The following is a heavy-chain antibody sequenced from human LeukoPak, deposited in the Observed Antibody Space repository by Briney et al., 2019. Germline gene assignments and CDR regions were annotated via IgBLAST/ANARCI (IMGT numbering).Heavy chain of an antibody. V-gene: IGHV3-21*01. J-gene: IGHJ6*02. D-gene: IGHD3-10*01. Sequence: GGSLRLSCAASRFTFSSYSMNWVRQAPGKGLEWVSSISSSGSSIYYADSVKGRFTISRDNAKNSLYLQMNSLRAEDTAVYYCASIRGVFEESYYYGPDVWGQGTTVTVSS. CDR2: ISSSGSSI. CDR1: RFTFSSYS. CDR3: ASIRGVFEESYYYGPDV.